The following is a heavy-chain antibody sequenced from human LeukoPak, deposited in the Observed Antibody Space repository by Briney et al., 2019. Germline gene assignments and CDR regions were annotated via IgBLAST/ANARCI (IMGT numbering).Heavy chain of an antibody. V-gene: IGHV4-39*07. CDR1: GGSISSSSYY. CDR2: IYYSGST. J-gene: IGHJ4*02. D-gene: IGHD1-26*01. Sequence: PSETLSLTCTVSGGSISSSSYYWGWIRQPPGKGLEWFGSIYYSGSTYYNPSLKSRVTISVDKSKNQFSLKLSSVTAADTAVYYCARGGTSYYRLPFDNWGQGTLVTVSS. CDR3: ARGGTSYYRLPFDN.